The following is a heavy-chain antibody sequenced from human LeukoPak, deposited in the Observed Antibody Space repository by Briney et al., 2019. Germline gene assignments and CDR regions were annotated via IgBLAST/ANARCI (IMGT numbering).Heavy chain of an antibody. Sequence: SETLSLTCTVSGGSISSGDYYWRWIRQPPGKGLEWIGYIYYSGSTYYNPSLKSRVTISVDTYKNQFSLKLSSVTAADTAVYYCAREGWFGELSHWFDPWGQGTLVTVSS. CDR1: GGSISSGDYY. D-gene: IGHD3-10*01. J-gene: IGHJ5*02. V-gene: IGHV4-30-4*01. CDR3: AREGWFGELSHWFDP. CDR2: IYYSGST.